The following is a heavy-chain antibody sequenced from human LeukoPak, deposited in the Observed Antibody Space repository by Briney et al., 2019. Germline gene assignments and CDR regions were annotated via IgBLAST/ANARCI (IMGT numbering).Heavy chain of an antibody. V-gene: IGHV3-53*01. CDR2: IYSGGST. D-gene: IGHD3-10*01. J-gene: IGHJ6*03. CDR3: ARVLSGRGSLYSYYYYMDV. CDR1: GFTVSSNY. Sequence: GGSLRLSCAASGFTVSSNYMSWVRQAPGKGLEWVSVIYSGGSTYYAGSVKGRFTISRDNSKNTLYLQMNSLRAEDTAVYYCARVLSGRGSLYSYYYYMDVWGKGTTVTISS.